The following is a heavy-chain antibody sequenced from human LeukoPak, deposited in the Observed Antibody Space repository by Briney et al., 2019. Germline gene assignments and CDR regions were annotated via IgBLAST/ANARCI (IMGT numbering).Heavy chain of an antibody. J-gene: IGHJ4*02. CDR2: INHSGST. CDR3: ARLRKKGRQYGSGRLDY. V-gene: IGHV4-34*01. Sequence: PSETLSLACAVYGGSFSDYYWSWIRQPPGKGLEWIGEINHSGSTNYNPSLKSRVTISVDTSKNQFSLKLSSVTAADTAVYYCARLRKKGRQYGSGRLDYWGQGTLVTVSS. D-gene: IGHD3-10*01. CDR1: GGSFSDYY.